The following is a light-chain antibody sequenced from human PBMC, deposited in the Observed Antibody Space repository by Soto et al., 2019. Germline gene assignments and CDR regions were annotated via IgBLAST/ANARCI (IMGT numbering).Light chain of an antibody. J-gene: IGLJ1*01. V-gene: IGLV2-14*01. CDR1: SSDIGGYKY. CDR3: SSYTSINPHV. CDR2: DVS. Sequence: QSALTQPASVSGSPGQSITISCTGTSSDIGGYKYVSWYQQKPDKAPKLMIYDVSYRPSGVSDRFSGSKSGNTASLTIAGLQAEDEADYYCSSYTSINPHVFGTGTTV.